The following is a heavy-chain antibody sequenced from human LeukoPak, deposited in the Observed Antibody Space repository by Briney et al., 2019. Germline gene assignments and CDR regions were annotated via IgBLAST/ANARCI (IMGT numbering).Heavy chain of an antibody. J-gene: IGHJ4*02. V-gene: IGHV4-59*01. Sequence: SETLSLTCTVPGGYISSYYWSWIRQPLGKGLEWIGYIFNSGITNYNPSLKSRATISVDTSKNQFSLKLSSVNAADTAVYFCALGDCSSTSCYVFDYWGQGTLVTVSS. CDR3: ALGDCSSTSCYVFDY. CDR1: GGYISSYY. D-gene: IGHD2-2*01. CDR2: IFNSGIT.